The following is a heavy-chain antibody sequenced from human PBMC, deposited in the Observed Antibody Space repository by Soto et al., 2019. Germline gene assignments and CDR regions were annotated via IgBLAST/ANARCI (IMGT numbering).Heavy chain of an antibody. Sequence: LSLTCSVSGGSINNDDFYWSWLRQTPGKGLQWIGYVYYSGSSDCIPSLKSRLSMSIDKSKNQFTLKLSSVTAADTAIYYCARMSYYYDKWYFDLWGRGTLVTVSS. CDR2: VYYSGSS. CDR3: ARMSYYYDKWYFDL. D-gene: IGHD3-22*01. V-gene: IGHV4-30-4*01. J-gene: IGHJ2*01. CDR1: GGSINNDDFY.